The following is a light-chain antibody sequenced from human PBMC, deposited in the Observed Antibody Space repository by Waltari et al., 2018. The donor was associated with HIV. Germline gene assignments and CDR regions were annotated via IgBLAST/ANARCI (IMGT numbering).Light chain of an antibody. CDR3: AAWDDSLNGV. V-gene: IGLV1-44*01. CDR2: SNN. CDR1: SSNIGSNT. J-gene: IGLJ1*01. Sequence: QSVLTQPPSASGTPGQRVTISCSGSSSNIGSNTVNWYQQLPGTAPKLLIYSNNQRPSGVPDRFSGSKSGTSASLAISGLQSEDEADYYCAAWDDSLNGVFGTGTKVTVL.